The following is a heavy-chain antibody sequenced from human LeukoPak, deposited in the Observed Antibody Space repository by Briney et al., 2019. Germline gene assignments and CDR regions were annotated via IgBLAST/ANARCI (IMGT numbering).Heavy chain of an antibody. Sequence: SGGSLRLSCAASGFTFSSYGMSWVRQAPGKGLEWVSGIRGSGDRTFYADSVKGRFTISRDNSENTVYLQMSSLRVEDTAVYYCVKKGQADDYGNPDWGQGALVTVSP. J-gene: IGHJ4*02. CDR1: GFTFSSYG. CDR2: IRGSGDRT. D-gene: IGHD4-17*01. V-gene: IGHV3-23*01. CDR3: VKKGQADDYGNPD.